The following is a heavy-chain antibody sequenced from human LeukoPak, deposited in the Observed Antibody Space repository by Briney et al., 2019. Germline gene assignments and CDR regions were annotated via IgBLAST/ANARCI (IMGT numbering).Heavy chain of an antibody. J-gene: IGHJ4*02. CDR2: IRYDGSNK. Sequence: GGSLRLSCAASGFTFSSYGMHWVRQAPGKRLEWVAFIRYDGSNKYYADSVKGRFTISRDNSKNTLYLQMNSLRAEDTAVYYCAKDNAGYGSSSFDYWGQGTLVTVSS. CDR1: GFTFSSYG. D-gene: IGHD6-6*01. CDR3: AKDNAGYGSSSFDY. V-gene: IGHV3-30*02.